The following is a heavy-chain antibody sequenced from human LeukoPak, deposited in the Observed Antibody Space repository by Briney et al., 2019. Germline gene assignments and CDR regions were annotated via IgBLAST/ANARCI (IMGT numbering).Heavy chain of an antibody. V-gene: IGHV3-30-3*01. CDR1: GFTFSSYA. J-gene: IGHJ4*02. D-gene: IGHD6-13*01. CDR2: ISYDGSNK. Sequence: PGGSLRLSCAASGFTFSSYAMPWVRQAPGKGLEWVAVISYDGSNKYYADSVKGRFTISRDNSKNTLYLQMNSLRAEDTAVYYCAKEGHITAGTFADWGQGTLVTVSS. CDR3: AKEGHITAGTFAD.